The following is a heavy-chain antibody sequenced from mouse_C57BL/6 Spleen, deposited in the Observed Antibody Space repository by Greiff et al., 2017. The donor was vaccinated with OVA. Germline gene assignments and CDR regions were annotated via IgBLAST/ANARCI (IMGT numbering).Heavy chain of an antibody. Sequence: VQLQQSGAELVRPGASVKLSCTASGFNIKDYYMHWVKQRPEQGLEWIGRIDPEDGDTEYAPKFQGKATMTADTSSNTAYLQLSSLTSADTAVYDCTKTAVGATDWYFDVWGKGTTVTVSS. CDR3: TKTAVGATDWYFDV. D-gene: IGHD1-1*01. CDR2: IDPEDGDT. V-gene: IGHV14-1*01. CDR1: GFNIKDYY. J-gene: IGHJ1*03.